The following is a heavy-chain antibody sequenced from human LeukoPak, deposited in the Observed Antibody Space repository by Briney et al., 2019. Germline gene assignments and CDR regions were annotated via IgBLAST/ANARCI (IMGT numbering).Heavy chain of an antibody. Sequence: TGGSLRLSCAASGFTFNNYAMSWVRQAPGKGLEGVAAISGNGGRTYYRDSVKGRFTISRDNPKNTLYLLMNSLSAEDTALYYCAKEQTSSGYFDYWGQGTLVTVSS. CDR3: AKEQTSSGYFDY. CDR1: GFTFNNYA. CDR2: ISGNGGRT. D-gene: IGHD3-10*01. J-gene: IGHJ4*02. V-gene: IGHV3-23*01.